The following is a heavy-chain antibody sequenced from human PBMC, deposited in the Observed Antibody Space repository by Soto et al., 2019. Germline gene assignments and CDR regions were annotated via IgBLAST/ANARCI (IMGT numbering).Heavy chain of an antibody. Sequence: QVQLVESGGGVVQPGRSLRLSCAASGFSVSAYTVHWVRQAPGKGLEWVAVISSDGNHKYYTDSVKGRFAISRDTSTNTVFLQMSSLGPEDTAVYYCARWEQPLFDYWGQGTRVTVSS. V-gene: IGHV3-30*09. CDR3: ARWEQPLFDY. J-gene: IGHJ4*02. CDR1: GFSVSAYT. CDR2: ISSDGNHK. D-gene: IGHD1-1*01.